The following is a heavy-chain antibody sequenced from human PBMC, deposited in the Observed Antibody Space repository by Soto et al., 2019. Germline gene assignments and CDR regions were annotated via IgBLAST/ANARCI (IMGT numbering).Heavy chain of an antibody. V-gene: IGHV3-30-3*01. CDR1: GFTFSSYA. CDR3: ARGTRGDHIVVVVAATPFDY. Sequence: QVQLVESGGGVVQPGRSLRLSCAASGFTFSSYAMHWVRQAPGKGLEWVAVISYDGSNKYYADSVKGRFTISRDNSKNTLYLQMNSLRAEDTAVYYCARGTRGDHIVVVVAATPFDYWAREPWSPSPQ. CDR2: ISYDGSNK. D-gene: IGHD2-15*01. J-gene: IGHJ4*02.